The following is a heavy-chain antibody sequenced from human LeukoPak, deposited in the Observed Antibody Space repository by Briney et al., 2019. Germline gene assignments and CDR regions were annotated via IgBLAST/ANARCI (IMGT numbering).Heavy chain of an antibody. CDR3: ARALQRSYFDY. V-gene: IGHV4-59*01. CDR2: IYYSGST. D-gene: IGHD4-11*01. CDR1: GGSISSYY. Sequence: SETLSLTCTVSGGSISSYYWSWIRQPPGKGLEWIGYIYYSGSTNYNPSLKSRVTISVDTSKNQFSLKLSSVTAADTAVYYCARALQRSYFDYWGQGTLVTVSS. J-gene: IGHJ4*02.